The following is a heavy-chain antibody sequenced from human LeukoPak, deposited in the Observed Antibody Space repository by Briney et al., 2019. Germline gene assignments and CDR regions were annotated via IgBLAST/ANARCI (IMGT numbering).Heavy chain of an antibody. D-gene: IGHD4-17*01. CDR3: ATVGQDTSAYYYYYYMDV. CDR2: INVGNGNT. Sequence: GASVKVSCKASGYSFTSYAMHWVRQAPGQRLEWMGWINVGNGNTKYSQNFQGRVTITRDTPASTAYMELSSLRSEDTAVYYCATVGQDTSAYYYYYYMDVWGKGTTVTVSS. J-gene: IGHJ6*03. CDR1: GYSFTSYA. V-gene: IGHV1-3*01.